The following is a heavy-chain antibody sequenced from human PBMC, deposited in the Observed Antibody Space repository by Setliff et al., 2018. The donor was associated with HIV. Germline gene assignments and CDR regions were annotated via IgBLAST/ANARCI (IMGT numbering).Heavy chain of an antibody. D-gene: IGHD6-13*01. CDR3: ATLAAAGESYDY. V-gene: IGHV4-4*02. CDR2: IFHGGNT. J-gene: IGHJ4*02. CDR1: GGPIRSPNW. Sequence: SETLSLTCTVSGGPIRSPNWWSWVRQPPGKRLEWIGEIFHGGNTNYSPSLESRVTLSVDKSKNQFSLRLSSVTAADTAVYYCATLAAAGESYDYWGQGSLVTVSS.